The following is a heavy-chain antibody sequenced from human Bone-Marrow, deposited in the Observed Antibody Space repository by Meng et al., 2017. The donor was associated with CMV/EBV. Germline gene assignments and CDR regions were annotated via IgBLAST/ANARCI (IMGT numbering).Heavy chain of an antibody. CDR3: ARATLRDLYGMDV. Sequence: GESLKISCVASGFSFSSYIMCWVRQAPGKGLEWVSSITPSGSHIYYIDSVEGRFTISRDNAKHSLYLQMESLRAEDTALYYCARATLRDLYGMDVWGQGTTVTVYS. CDR2: ITPSGSHI. CDR1: GFSFSSYI. V-gene: IGHV3-21*01. J-gene: IGHJ6*01.